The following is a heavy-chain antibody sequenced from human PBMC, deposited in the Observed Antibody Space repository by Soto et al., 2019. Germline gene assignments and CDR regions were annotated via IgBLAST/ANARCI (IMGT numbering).Heavy chain of an antibody. V-gene: IGHV1-3*01. CDR3: ARSRAGGAYYYSGMDV. D-gene: IGHD6-13*01. CDR2: INAGNGNT. Sequence: ASVKVSCKASGYTFTSYAMHWVRQAPGQRLEWMGWINAGNGNTKYSQKFQGRVTITRDTSASTAYMELSSLRSEDTAVYYCARSRAGGAYYYSGMDVWGQGTTVTVSS. CDR1: GYTFTSYA. J-gene: IGHJ6*02.